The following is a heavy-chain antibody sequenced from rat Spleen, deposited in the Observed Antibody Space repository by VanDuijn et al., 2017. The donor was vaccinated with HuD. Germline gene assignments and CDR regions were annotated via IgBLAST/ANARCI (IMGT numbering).Heavy chain of an antibody. D-gene: IGHD1-1*01. CDR3: ARRHYYSALFDY. CDR1: GFTFSDYY. Sequence: EVQLVESGGGLVQPGRSMKLSCAASGFTFSDYYMAWVRQAPKKGLEWVASISTGGGNTYYRDSVKGRFTISRDNAKSTLYLQMDSLRSEDTATYYCARRHYYSALFDYWGQGVMVTVSS. V-gene: IGHV5-25*01. CDR2: ISTGGGNT. J-gene: IGHJ2*01.